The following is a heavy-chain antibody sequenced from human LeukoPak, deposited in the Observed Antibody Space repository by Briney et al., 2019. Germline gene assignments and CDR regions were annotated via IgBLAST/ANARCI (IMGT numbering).Heavy chain of an antibody. CDR3: ARDNIVVVPAAINLYMDV. CDR2: ISYDGSNK. J-gene: IGHJ6*03. CDR1: RFTFSSYA. V-gene: IGHV3-30*04. Sequence: GGSLRLSCAASRFTFSSYAMHWVRQAPGKGLEWVAVISYDGSNKYYADSVKGRFTNSRDNSKNTLYLQMNSLRAEDTAVYYCARDNIVVVPAAINLYMDVWGKGTTVTVSS. D-gene: IGHD2-2*01.